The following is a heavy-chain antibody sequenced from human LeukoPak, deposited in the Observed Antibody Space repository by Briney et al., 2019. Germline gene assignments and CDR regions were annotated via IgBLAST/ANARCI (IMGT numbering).Heavy chain of an antibody. V-gene: IGHV3-48*04. D-gene: IGHD1-1*01. J-gene: IGHJ4*02. Sequence: GGSLSLSCAASGFTFSDYSMNWLRQAPGKGLEWISYIGISSGNTKYADSVKGRFTISGDNAKNSLYLQINSLRVEDTAVYYCARDHNYAFDNWGQGTLVTVSS. CDR3: ARDHNYAFDN. CDR1: GFTFSDYS. CDR2: IGISSGNT.